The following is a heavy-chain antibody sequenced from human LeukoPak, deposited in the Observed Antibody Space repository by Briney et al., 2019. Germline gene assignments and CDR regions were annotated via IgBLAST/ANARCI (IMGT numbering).Heavy chain of an antibody. J-gene: IGHJ6*03. D-gene: IGHD6-13*01. V-gene: IGHV4-38-2*02. CDR3: ARVSSWYYYYYYMDV. CDR1: GYFISTGYY. Sequence: SETLSLTCTVSGYFISTGYYWDWIRQPPGKGLEWIGTFYHGGSTYYNPSLKSRVTISVDTSKNQFSLKLSSVTAADTAVYYCARVSSWYYYYYYMDVWGKGTTVTVSS. CDR2: FYHGGST.